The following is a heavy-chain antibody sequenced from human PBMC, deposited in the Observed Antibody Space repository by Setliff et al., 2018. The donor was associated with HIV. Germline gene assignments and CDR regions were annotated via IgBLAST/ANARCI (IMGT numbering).Heavy chain of an antibody. J-gene: IGHJ4*02. V-gene: IGHV4-34*04. CDR2: INPVGRND. Sequence: SETLSLTCAVYGGSISGYYWSWIRQPPGKGLEWIGEINPVGRNDNYNPSLNNRAAIVLDTSKDQFSLWLTSVTAADTAVYYCARVGLRFKYTFDYWGQGMLVTVSS. CDR1: GGSISGYY. D-gene: IGHD5-12*01. CDR3: ARVGLRFKYTFDY.